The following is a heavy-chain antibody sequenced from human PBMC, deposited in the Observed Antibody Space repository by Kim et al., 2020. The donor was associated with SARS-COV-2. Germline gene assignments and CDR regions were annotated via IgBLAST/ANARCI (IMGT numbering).Heavy chain of an antibody. CDR1: GFTFSSYG. CDR3: ARGPSIVMVPATGPTSGVSWFDP. J-gene: IGHJ5*02. CDR2: IWYDGSNK. D-gene: IGHD2-15*01. Sequence: GGSLRLSCAASGFTFSSYGMHWVRQAPGKGLEWVAVIWYDGSNKYYADSVKGRFTISRDNSKNTLYLQMNSLRAEDTAVYYCARGPSIVMVPATGPTSGVSWFDPWGQGTLVTVSS. V-gene: IGHV3-33*01.